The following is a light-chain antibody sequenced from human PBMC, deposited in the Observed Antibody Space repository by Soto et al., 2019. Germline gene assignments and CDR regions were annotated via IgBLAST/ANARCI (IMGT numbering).Light chain of an antibody. V-gene: IGLV1-40*01. CDR1: SSNIGAGYD. CDR2: GNT. CDR3: QSYDSSLYV. J-gene: IGLJ1*01. Sequence: QAVVTQPPSVSGAPGQRVTISCTGSSSNIGAGYDVHWYQQLPGTAPKLLIFGNTNRPSRVPARFSGSRSGTSASLAITGLQAEDEADYYCQSYDSSLYVFGTGTKVTVL.